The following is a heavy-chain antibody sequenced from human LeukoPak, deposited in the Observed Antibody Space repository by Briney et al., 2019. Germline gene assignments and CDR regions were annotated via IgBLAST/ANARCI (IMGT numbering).Heavy chain of an antibody. CDR3: ARRGRRYYYDSSGYPFDY. V-gene: IGHV1-46*01. D-gene: IGHD3-22*01. CDR2: INPSGGST. CDR1: GYTFTSYY. J-gene: IGHJ4*02. Sequence: GASVKVSCKASGYTFTSYYMHWVRQAPGRGLEWMGIINPSGGSTSYAQKFQGRVTMTRDTSTSTVYMELSSLRSEDTAVYYCARRGRRYYYDSSGYPFDYWGQGTLVTVSS.